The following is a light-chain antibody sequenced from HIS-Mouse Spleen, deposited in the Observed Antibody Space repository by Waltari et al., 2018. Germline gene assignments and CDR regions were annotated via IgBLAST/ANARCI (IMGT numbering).Light chain of an antibody. J-gene: IGLJ2*01. Sequence: SALTQPASVSGSPGPAITIPCTGTSRDVGRYKVVLWYQQHPRKAPKLMIYEGSKRPSGVSNRFSGSKSGNTASLTISGLQAEDEADYYCCSYAGSSTFVVVFGGGTKLTVL. CDR1: SRDVGRYKV. CDR2: EGS. CDR3: CSYAGSSTFVVV. V-gene: IGLV2-23*03.